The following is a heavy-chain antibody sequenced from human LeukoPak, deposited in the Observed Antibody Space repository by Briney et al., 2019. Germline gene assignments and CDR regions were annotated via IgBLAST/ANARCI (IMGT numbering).Heavy chain of an antibody. J-gene: IGHJ4*02. CDR2: TSYKSKWYD. CDR1: GDSVFNNSAA. CDR3: ARGRSWGESGFAY. Sequence: SQTLSLTCAISGDSVFNNSAACNWVRQSPSRGLEWLGRTSYKSKWYDDYAVSVPSRINFRPDTSKNQFSLQLKSVTPDDTAVYYCARGRSWGESGFAYCGQGTLVTVSS. V-gene: IGHV6-1*01. D-gene: IGHD6-13*01.